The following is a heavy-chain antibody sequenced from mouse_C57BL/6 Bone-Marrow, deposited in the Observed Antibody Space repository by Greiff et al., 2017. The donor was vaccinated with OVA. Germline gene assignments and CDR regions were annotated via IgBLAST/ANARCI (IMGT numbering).Heavy chain of an antibody. CDR1: GYTFTSYW. J-gene: IGHJ2*01. CDR2: IDPADSYT. V-gene: IGHV1-50*01. Sequence: QVQLQQPGAELVKPGASVKLSCKASGYTFTSYWMQWVKQRPGQGLEWIGEIDPADSYTNYNQKFKGKATLTVDTSSSTAYMQLSSLTSEDSAVYYWARGDSITTVVATDYWGQGTTLTVSS. D-gene: IGHD1-1*01. CDR3: ARGDSITTVVATDY.